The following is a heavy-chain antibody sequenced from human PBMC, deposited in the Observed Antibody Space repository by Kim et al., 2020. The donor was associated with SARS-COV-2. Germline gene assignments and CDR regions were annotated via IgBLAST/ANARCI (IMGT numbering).Heavy chain of an antibody. V-gene: IGHV6-1*01. CDR3: ARGLLWFGEFENGMDV. D-gene: IGHD3-10*01. J-gene: IGHJ6*02. CDR1: GDSVSSNSAA. Sequence: SQTLSLTCAISGDSVSSNSAAWNWIRPSPSRGLEWLGRTYYRSKWYNDYAVSVKSRITINPDTSKNQFSLQLNSVTPEDTAVYYCARGLLWFGEFENGMDVWGQGTTVTVSS. CDR2: TYYRSKWYN.